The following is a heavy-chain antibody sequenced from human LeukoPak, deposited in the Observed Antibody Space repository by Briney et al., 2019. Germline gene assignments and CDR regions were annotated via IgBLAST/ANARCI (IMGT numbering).Heavy chain of an antibody. V-gene: IGHV3-30*02. CDR1: GFTFSSYG. CDR3: AKENTRDGYRHFHY. CDR2: IRYDENTK. D-gene: IGHD5-24*01. Sequence: GGSLRLSCTAPGFTFSSYGMQWVRQAPGKGLEGVACIRYDENTKYYADSVKGRFTVSRDNSENTLFLQMNSLRAEDTAVYYCAKENTRDGYRHFHYWGQGTLVTVSS. J-gene: IGHJ4*02.